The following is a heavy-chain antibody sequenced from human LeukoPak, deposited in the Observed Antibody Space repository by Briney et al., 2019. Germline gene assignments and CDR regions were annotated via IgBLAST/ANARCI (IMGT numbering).Heavy chain of an antibody. V-gene: IGHV3-9*01. CDR1: GFTFDDYA. D-gene: IGHD2/OR15-2a*01. Sequence: PGGSLRLSCAASGFTFDDYAMHWVRQAPGKGLEWVSGISWNSGSIGYADSVKGRFTISRDNAKNSLYLQMNSLRAEDTAVYYCVSFYETYWGRGTLVTVSS. CDR2: ISWNSGSI. CDR3: VSFYETY. J-gene: IGHJ4*02.